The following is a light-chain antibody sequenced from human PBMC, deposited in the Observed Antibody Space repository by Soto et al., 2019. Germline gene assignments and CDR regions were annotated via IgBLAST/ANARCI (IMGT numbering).Light chain of an antibody. CDR2: DSS. CDR1: HTVSSTY. V-gene: IGKV3-20*01. J-gene: IGKJ5*01. CDR3: QQLGTSPIT. Sequence: IVFTQSPGTLSLSSGERATLSCRTSHTVSSTYFAWYQQRPGQSPRLLFYDSSTRAAGIPDRFSCSGSGRDFTLTINRLEPEDSAVYYCQQLGTSPITFGQGTRLEIK.